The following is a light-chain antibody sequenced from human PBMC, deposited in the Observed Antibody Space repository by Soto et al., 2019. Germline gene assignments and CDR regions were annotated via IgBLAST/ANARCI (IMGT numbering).Light chain of an antibody. CDR1: SSNIGTSS. CDR2: TTN. V-gene: IGLV1-44*01. Sequence: QSVLTQPHSASGTPGQRVTISCSGSSSNIGTSSVHWFQQLPGTAPKLLISTTNQRPSGVPERFSGSKSGTSASLAISGLQSEVLADYYCAAWDDSLNGHVFGPGTEVTVL. CDR3: AAWDDSLNGHV. J-gene: IGLJ1*01.